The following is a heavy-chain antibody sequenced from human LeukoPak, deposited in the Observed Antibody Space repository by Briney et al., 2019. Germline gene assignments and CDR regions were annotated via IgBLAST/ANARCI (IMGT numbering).Heavy chain of an antibody. CDR1: GFTFSSYA. J-gene: IGHJ4*02. Sequence: GGSLRLSCAASGFTFSSYAMSWVRQAPGKGLEWVSAISGSGGSTYYADSVKGRFTISRDNSRNTLYLQMNSLRAEDTAVYYCAKDLQRSYYDSSGYYDYWGQGTLVTVSS. CDR2: ISGSGGST. V-gene: IGHV3-23*01. CDR3: AKDLQRSYYDSSGYYDY. D-gene: IGHD3-22*01.